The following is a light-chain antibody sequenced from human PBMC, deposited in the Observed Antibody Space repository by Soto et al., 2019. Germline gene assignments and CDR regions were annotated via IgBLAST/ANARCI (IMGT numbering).Light chain of an antibody. Sequence: DIQMTQSPSPLSASVGDRVTITCRASQTISTYLNWYQQKPGKAPKLLIYGASSLQSGVPSRFSGSGSGTDFTLTISSLQPEDFATYYCLQHNSYPLTFGGGTKVDIK. CDR2: GAS. V-gene: IGKV1-17*01. CDR1: QTISTY. CDR3: LQHNSYPLT. J-gene: IGKJ4*01.